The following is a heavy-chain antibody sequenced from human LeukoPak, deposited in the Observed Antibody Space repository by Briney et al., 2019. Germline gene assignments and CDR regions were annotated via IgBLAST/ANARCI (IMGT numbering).Heavy chain of an antibody. J-gene: IGHJ3*02. CDR3: ARVFRPSLTVFIIRGAFDI. D-gene: IGHD3-3*01. V-gene: IGHV3-21*01. CDR1: GFTFSSYS. Sequence: GGSLRLSCAASGFTFSSYSMNWVRQAPGKGLEWVSSISSSSSYIYYADSEKGRFTISRDNDKNSLYLQMNSLRVEDTAVYYCARVFRPSLTVFIIRGAFDIWGQGTMVTVSS. CDR2: ISSSSSYI.